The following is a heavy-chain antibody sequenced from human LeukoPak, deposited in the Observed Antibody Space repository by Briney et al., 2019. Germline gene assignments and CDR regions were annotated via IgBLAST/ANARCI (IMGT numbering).Heavy chain of an antibody. CDR2: INHSGST. D-gene: IGHD1-26*01. J-gene: IGHJ5*02. CDR3: AALLVGATEFDP. V-gene: IGHV4-34*01. Sequence: SETLSLTCAVYGGSFSGYYWSWIRQPPGKGLEWIGEINHSGSTNYNPSLKSRVTISVDTSKNQFSLKLSSVTAADTAVYYCAALLVGATEFDPWGQGTLVTVSS. CDR1: GGSFSGYY.